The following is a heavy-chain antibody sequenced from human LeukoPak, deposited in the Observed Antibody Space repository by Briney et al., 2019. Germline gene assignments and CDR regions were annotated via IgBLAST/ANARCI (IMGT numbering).Heavy chain of an antibody. D-gene: IGHD3-3*01. CDR2: ISAYNGNT. CDR3: ARDGSRIFGVVKDAFDI. V-gene: IGHV1-18*01. Sequence: ASVKVSCKAFGYAFSSLGISWVRQAPGQGLEWMGWISAYNGNTNYAQKLQGRVTMTTDTSTSTAYMELRSLRSDDTAVYYCARDGSRIFGVVKDAFDIWGQGTMVTVSS. CDR1: GYAFSSLG. J-gene: IGHJ3*02.